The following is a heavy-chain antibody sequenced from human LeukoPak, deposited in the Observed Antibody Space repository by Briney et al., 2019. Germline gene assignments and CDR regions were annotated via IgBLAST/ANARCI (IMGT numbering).Heavy chain of an antibody. J-gene: IGHJ4*02. CDR1: GGSISGYY. Sequence: SETLSLTCTVSGGSISGYYWSWIRQPPGKGLEWIGYIHYSGSTNYNPSLKSRVTISVDTSRDQFSLKLSSVTAADTAVYYCAARPFYYGSGSYPPFSYWGQGTLVTVSS. CDR2: IHYSGST. CDR3: AARPFYYGSGSYPPFSY. V-gene: IGHV4-59*01. D-gene: IGHD3-10*01.